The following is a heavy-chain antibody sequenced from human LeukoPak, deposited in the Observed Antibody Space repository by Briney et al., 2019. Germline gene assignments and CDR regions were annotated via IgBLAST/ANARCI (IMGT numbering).Heavy chain of an antibody. CDR2: ISWNSGSI. V-gene: IGHV3-9*01. CDR1: GFTFDDYA. J-gene: IGHJ4*02. D-gene: IGHD3-10*01. CDR3: AKGRRQFGELGTYYFDY. Sequence: GGSLRLSCAASGFTFDDYAMHWVRQAPGKGLEWVSGISWNSGSIGYADSVKGRFTISRDNAKNSLYLQMNSLRAEDTALYYCAKGRRQFGELGTYYFDYWGQGTLVTVSS.